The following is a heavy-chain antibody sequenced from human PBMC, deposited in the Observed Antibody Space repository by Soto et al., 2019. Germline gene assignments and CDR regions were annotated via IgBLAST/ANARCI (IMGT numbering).Heavy chain of an antibody. J-gene: IGHJ6*02. D-gene: IGHD6-13*01. CDR2: INHSGST. Sequence: SETLSLTCAVYGGSFSGYYWSWIRQPPGKGLEWIGEINHSGSTNYNPSLKSRVTISVDTSKNQFSLKLSSVTAEDTAVYYCARAAAGYYGMDVWGQGTTVTVSS. CDR3: ARAAAGYYGMDV. CDR1: GGSFSGYY. V-gene: IGHV4-34*01.